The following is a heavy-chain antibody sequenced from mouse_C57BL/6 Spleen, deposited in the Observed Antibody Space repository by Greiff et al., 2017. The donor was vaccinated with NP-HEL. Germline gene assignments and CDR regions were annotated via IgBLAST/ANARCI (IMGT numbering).Heavy chain of an antibody. CDR1: GYAFSSSW. CDR3: AREGGYLDY. CDR2: IYPGDGDT. J-gene: IGHJ2*01. D-gene: IGHD1-1*02. V-gene: IGHV1-82*01. Sequence: QVQLKESGPELVKPGASVKISCKASGYAFSSSWMNWVKQRPGKGLEWIGRIYPGDGDTNYNGKFKGKATLTADKSSSTAYMQLSSLTSEDSAVYFCAREGGYLDYWGQGTTLTVSS.